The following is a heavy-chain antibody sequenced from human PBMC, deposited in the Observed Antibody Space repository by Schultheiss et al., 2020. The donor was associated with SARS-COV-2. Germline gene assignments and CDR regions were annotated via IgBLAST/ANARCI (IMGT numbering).Heavy chain of an antibody. Sequence: ASVKVSCKASGYTFTGYYMHWVRQAPGQGLEWMGWINPNSGGTNYAQKFQGWVTMTRDTSISTAYVELSRLRSDDTAVYYCARDHKMITFGGVIVPNYGMDVWGQGTTVTVSS. V-gene: IGHV1-2*04. CDR1: GYTFTGYY. D-gene: IGHD3-16*02. CDR2: INPNSGGT. CDR3: ARDHKMITFGGVIVPNYGMDV. J-gene: IGHJ6*02.